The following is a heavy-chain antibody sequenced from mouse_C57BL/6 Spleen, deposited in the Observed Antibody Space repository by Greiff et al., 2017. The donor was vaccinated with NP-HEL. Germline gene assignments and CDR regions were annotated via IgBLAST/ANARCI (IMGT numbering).Heavy chain of an antibody. CDR3: ARKGALGSSPYWYFDV. CDR1: GYTFTDYN. D-gene: IGHD1-1*01. Sequence: VQLQQSGPELVKPGASVKIPCKASGYTFTDYNMDWVKQSHGKSLEWIGDINPNNGGTIYNQKFKGKATLTVDKSSSTAYMELRSLTSEDTAVYYCARKGALGSSPYWYFDVWGTGTTVTVSS. CDR2: INPNNGGT. J-gene: IGHJ1*03. V-gene: IGHV1-18*01.